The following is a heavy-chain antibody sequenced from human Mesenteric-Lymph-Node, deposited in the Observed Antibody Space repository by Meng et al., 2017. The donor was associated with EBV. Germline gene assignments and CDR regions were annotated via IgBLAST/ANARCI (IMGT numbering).Heavy chain of an antibody. D-gene: IGHD4-17*01. V-gene: IGHV4-30-2*01. Sequence: QVQLQQWGAGLLKPSXTLSLTCAVSGGSINSGGYSWTWIRQPPGKGLEWIGYIFRTGSTNYNPSLRSRVTISVDTSKNQFSLRLTSVTAADTAVYYCARSLTHGDFVPLELWGQGTLVNVSS. CDR3: ARSLTHGDFVPLEL. J-gene: IGHJ4*02. CDR2: IFRTGST. CDR1: GGSINSGGYS.